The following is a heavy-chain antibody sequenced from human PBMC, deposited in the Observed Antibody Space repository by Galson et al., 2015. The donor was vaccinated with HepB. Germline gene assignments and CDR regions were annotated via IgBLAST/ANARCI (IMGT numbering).Heavy chain of an antibody. CDR1: GYTFTSYA. V-gene: IGHV1-3*01. Sequence: SVKVSCKASGYTFTSYAMHWVRQAPGQRLEWMGWINAGNGNTKYSQKFQGRVTITRDTSASTAYMELSSLRSEDTAVYYCARDLAVAGPFDYWGQGTPVTVSS. D-gene: IGHD6-19*01. CDR2: INAGNGNT. CDR3: ARDLAVAGPFDY. J-gene: IGHJ4*02.